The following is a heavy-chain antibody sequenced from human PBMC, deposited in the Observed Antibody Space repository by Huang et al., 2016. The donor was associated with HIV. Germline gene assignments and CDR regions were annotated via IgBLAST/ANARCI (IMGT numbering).Heavy chain of an antibody. CDR2: IGGNSCDI. V-gene: IGHV3-9*01. CDR1: GFAFSQYA. Sequence: VQLVESGGGLVQPGWSLRLSCAASGFAFSQYAVHWVRQSPGKGLEWVSGIGGNSCDIAYAASGRGRFVISRDNAKKSLYLKMNGLRLEDTALYFCVIMDDYFDYWGQGVLVGVSS. CDR3: VIMDDYFDY. J-gene: IGHJ4*02. D-gene: IGHD2-8*01.